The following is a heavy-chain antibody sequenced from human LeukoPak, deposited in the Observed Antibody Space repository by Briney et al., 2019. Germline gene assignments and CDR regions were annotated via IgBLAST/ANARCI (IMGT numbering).Heavy chain of an antibody. D-gene: IGHD2-15*01. CDR3: ARSRGIDGYCSGGSCYETWFDP. Sequence: ASVKVSCTASGYTFTGYYMHWVRQAPGQGLEWMGWINPNSGGTNYAQKVQGRVTMTRDTSISTAYMELSRLRSDDTAVYYCARSRGIDGYCSGGSCYETWFDPWGQGTLVTVSS. CDR1: GYTFTGYY. J-gene: IGHJ5*02. CDR2: INPNSGGT. V-gene: IGHV1-2*02.